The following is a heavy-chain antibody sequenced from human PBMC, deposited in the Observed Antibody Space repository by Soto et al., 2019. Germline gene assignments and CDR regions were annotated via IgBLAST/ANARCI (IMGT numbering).Heavy chain of an antibody. CDR2: INESGST. V-gene: IGHV4-34*01. CDR3: ARGSGIVALPGELEDVNYDY. Sequence: QVQLQQWGAGLVKPSETLSLSCAVYGQSFSGHSWAWIRQPPGKGLEWIGEINESGSTYYNPSLKSRVTISPDTSMNQFSLKLSSVSAADTAAYFCARGSGIVALPGELEDVNYDYWGQGTLVNVSS. D-gene: IGHD1-1*01. J-gene: IGHJ4*02. CDR1: GQSFSGHS.